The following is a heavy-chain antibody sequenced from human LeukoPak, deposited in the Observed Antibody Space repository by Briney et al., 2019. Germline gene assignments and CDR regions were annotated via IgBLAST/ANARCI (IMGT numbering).Heavy chain of an antibody. Sequence: PGGSLRLSCAVSGFTFSSYGLHWVRQAPGKGLEWVAFIRYDGSNKYYADSVKGGVTISRDNSTSTRHLQMNSLRAEDTAVYYCAGRYCSSTSCYSDYWGQGTLVTVSS. J-gene: IGHJ4*02. V-gene: IGHV3-30*02. CDR1: GFTFSSYG. D-gene: IGHD2-2*02. CDR2: IRYDGSNK. CDR3: AGRYCSSTSCYSDY.